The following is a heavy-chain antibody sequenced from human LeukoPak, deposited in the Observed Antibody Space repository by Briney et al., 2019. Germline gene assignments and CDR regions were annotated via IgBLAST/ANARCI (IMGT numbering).Heavy chain of an antibody. Sequence: ASVKVSCKASGYTFTGYYMHWVRQAPGQGLEWMGWINPNSGGTNYAQKFQGRVTMTRDTSISTAYMELSRLRSEDTAGYYCARSRSSGWSPPYFDYWGQGTLVTVSS. D-gene: IGHD6-19*01. V-gene: IGHV1-2*02. CDR1: GYTFTGYY. CDR3: ARSRSSGWSPPYFDY. CDR2: INPNSGGT. J-gene: IGHJ4*02.